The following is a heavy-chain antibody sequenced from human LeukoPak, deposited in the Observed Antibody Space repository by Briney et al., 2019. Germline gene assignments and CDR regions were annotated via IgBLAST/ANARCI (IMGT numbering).Heavy chain of an antibody. Sequence: SETLSLTCTVSGGSISSYYWGWIRQPPGKGLEWIGSIYYSGSTYYNPSLKSRVTISVDTSKNQFSLKLSSVTAADTAVYYCARAGVTESLDYWGQGTLVTVSS. V-gene: IGHV4-39*07. CDR3: ARAGVTESLDY. CDR1: GGSISSYY. CDR2: IYYSGST. D-gene: IGHD3-10*01. J-gene: IGHJ4*02.